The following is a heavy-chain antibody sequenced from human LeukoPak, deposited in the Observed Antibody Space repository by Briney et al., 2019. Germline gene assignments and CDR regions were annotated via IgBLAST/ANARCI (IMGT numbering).Heavy chain of an antibody. D-gene: IGHD6-25*01. CDR2: IYHSGST. J-gene: IGHJ6*02. Sequence: SETLSLTCAVSGXSVSSGGYSWSWIRQSPGKGLEWIGYIYHSGSTYYNPSLKSRVTISVDRSRNEFSLKLSSVTAADTAVYHCARDHGSLGMDVGGQGTTVTVS. V-gene: IGHV4-30-2*06. CDR3: ARDHGSLGMDV. CDR1: GXSVSSGGYS.